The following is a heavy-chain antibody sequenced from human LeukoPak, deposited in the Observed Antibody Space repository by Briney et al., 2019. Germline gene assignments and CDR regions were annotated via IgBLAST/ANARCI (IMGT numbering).Heavy chain of an antibody. Sequence: KTSETLSLTCTVSGGSISSYYWSWIRQPPGKGLEWIGYIYYSGSTNYNPSLKSRVTISVDTSKNQFSLKLSSVTAADTAVYYCARVRFKGYDSSGYDRYLNYYIDYWGQGTLVTVSS. V-gene: IGHV4-59*01. J-gene: IGHJ4*02. CDR3: ARVRFKGYDSSGYDRYLNYYIDY. CDR1: GGSISSYY. D-gene: IGHD3-22*01. CDR2: IYYSGST.